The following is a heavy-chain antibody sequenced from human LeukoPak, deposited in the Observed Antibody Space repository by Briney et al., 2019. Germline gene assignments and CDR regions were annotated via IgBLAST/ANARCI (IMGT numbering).Heavy chain of an antibody. CDR3: ARSNWFDP. V-gene: IGHV3-74*01. J-gene: IGHJ5*02. CDR2: INSDGSNT. CDR1: GITFPGFW. Sequence: WGALRLSRAASGITFPGFWVPWGRPAPGEGVVWVALINSDGSNTIYADSVKGRFTISRDNAKNTLHLQMNSLRVEDTAVYYCARSNWFDPWGQGTLVTVSS.